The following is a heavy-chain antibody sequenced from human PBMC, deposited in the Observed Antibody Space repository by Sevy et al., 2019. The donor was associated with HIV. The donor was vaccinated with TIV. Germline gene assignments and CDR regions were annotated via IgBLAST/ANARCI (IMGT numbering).Heavy chain of an antibody. CDR1: GFIVNDKY. D-gene: IGHD6-19*01. J-gene: IGHJ4*02. Sequence: GGSLRLSCAISGFIVNDKYIIWVRQAPGKGLEWVSVIFSSGSTYYADSAKGRFTISRDNSKNKVYLQMNSVRAEDTAVYYCVSLFLSYRSGWSYFDYWGQGTLVTVSS. CDR2: IFSSGST. CDR3: VSLFLSYRSGWSYFDY. V-gene: IGHV3-66*02.